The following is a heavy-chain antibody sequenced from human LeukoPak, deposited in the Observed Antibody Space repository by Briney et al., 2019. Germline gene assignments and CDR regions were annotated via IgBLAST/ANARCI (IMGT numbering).Heavy chain of an antibody. CDR2: ISYDGSNK. D-gene: IGHD2-15*01. CDR3: AKDRGRYCSGGSCYSLDY. CDR1: GFIFSSYG. V-gene: IGHV3-30*18. J-gene: IGHJ4*02. Sequence: GRSLRLSCAASGFIFSSYGMHWVRQAPGKGLEWVAVISYDGSNKYYADSVKGRFTISRDNSKNTLYLQMNSLRAEDTAVYYCAKDRGRYCSGGSCYSLDYWGQGTLVTVSS.